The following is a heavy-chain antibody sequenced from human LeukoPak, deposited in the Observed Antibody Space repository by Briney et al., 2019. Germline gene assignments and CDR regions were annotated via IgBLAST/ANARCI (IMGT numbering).Heavy chain of an antibody. D-gene: IGHD5-24*01. CDR2: IYHSGST. V-gene: IGHV4-31*03. CDR1: GGSISSGGYS. CDR3: ARGMAVHYFDY. J-gene: IGHJ4*02. Sequence: SQTLSLTCTVSGGSISSGGYSWSWIRQHPGKGLEWIGYIYHSGSTYYNPSLKSRVTISVDTSKNQFSLKLSSVTAADTAVYYCARGMAVHYFDYWGQGTLVTVSS.